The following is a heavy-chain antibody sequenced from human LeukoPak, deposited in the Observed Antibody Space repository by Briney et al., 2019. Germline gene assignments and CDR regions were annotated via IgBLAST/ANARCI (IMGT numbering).Heavy chain of an antibody. Sequence: PSQTLSLTCTVSGGSISSGDYYWSWIRQPPGKGLEWIVYIYYSGSTYYNPSLKSRVTISVDTSKNQFSLKLSSVTAADTAVYYCARFSRNLDYGSGVAFDIWGQGTMVTVSS. CDR3: ARFSRNLDYGSGVAFDI. CDR2: IYYSGST. CDR1: GGSISSGDYY. D-gene: IGHD3-10*01. V-gene: IGHV4-30-4*08. J-gene: IGHJ3*02.